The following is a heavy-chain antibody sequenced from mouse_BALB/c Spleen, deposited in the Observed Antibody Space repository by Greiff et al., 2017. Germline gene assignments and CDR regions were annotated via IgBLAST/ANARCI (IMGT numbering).Heavy chain of an antibody. CDR2: ISSGGST. J-gene: IGHJ3*01. D-gene: IGHD1-2*01. CDR1: GFTFSSYS. V-gene: IGHV5-6-5*01. CDR3: ARGAIITTATWFDY. Sequence: EVKLMESGGGLVKPGGSLKLSCAASGFTFSSYSMSWVRQTPEKRLEWVASISSGGSTNYSESVMGRLTISKENTRNNLYLQMSSLRSADTAVCYCARGAIITTATWFDYWGQGTLVTVSA.